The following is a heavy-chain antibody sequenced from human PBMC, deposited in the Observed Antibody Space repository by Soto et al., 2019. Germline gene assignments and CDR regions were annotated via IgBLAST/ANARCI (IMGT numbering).Heavy chain of an antibody. CDR1: GFTFSGSA. J-gene: IGHJ4*02. CDR2: IRSKANSYAT. V-gene: IGHV3-73*02. Sequence: EVQLVESGGGLVQPGGSLKLSCAASGFTFSGSAMHWVRQASGKGLEWVGRIRSKANSYATAYAASVKGRFTISRDDSKNTAYLQMNSLKTEDTAVYYCTRLTYGWGVDYRGQGTLVTVSS. D-gene: IGHD1-26*01. CDR3: TRLTYGWGVDY.